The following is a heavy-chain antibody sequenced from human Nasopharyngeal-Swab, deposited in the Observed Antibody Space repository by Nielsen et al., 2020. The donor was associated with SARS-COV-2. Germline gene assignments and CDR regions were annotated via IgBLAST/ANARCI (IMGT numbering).Heavy chain of an antibody. CDR2: ISSSSSTI. J-gene: IGHJ4*02. Sequence: GESLKISCAASGFTFSSDSMSWVRQAPGKGLEWVSYISSSSSTIYYADSVKGRFTISRDNAKNSLYLQMNSLRDEDTAVYYCARVVDFSWGQGTLVTVSS. V-gene: IGHV3-48*02. D-gene: IGHD2/OR15-2a*01. CDR1: GFTFSSDS. CDR3: ARVVDFS.